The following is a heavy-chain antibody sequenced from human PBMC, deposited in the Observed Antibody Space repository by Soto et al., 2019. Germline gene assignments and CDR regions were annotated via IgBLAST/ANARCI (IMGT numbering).Heavy chain of an antibody. J-gene: IGHJ5*02. Sequence: SETLSLTCTVSGVSITSGDYYWNWIRQPPGKGLEWIGNIDYSGNTYYNPSLKSRLTISLDTSKNQFSLKLTSVTAADTAVYYCASFGVASMNWFDPWGQGTLVTVSS. CDR1: GVSITSGDYY. CDR2: IDYSGNT. V-gene: IGHV4-30-4*01. D-gene: IGHD3-3*01. CDR3: ASFGVASMNWFDP.